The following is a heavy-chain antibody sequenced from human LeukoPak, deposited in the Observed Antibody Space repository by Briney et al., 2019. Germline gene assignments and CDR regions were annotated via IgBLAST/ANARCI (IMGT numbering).Heavy chain of an antibody. CDR1: GGSISSSSYY. Sequence: SETLSLTCTVSGGSISSSSYYWGWIRQPPGKGLEWIGSIYYSGSTYYNPSLKSRVTISVDTSKNQFSLKLSSVTAADTAVYYCARRGQAAGSKGAFDYWGQGTLVTVSS. CDR3: ARRGQAAGSKGAFDY. J-gene: IGHJ4*02. CDR2: IYYSGST. V-gene: IGHV4-39*01. D-gene: IGHD6-13*01.